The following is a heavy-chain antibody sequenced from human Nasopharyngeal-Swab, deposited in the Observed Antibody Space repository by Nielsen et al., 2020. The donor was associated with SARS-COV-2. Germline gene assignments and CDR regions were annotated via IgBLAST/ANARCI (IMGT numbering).Heavy chain of an antibody. J-gene: IGHJ3*02. CDR2: ISSSSSYI. D-gene: IGHD3-22*01. Sequence: VRQAPGKGLEWVSSISSSSSYIYYADSVKGRFTISRDNAKNSLYLQMNSLRAEDTAVYYCASDPYYDTSDDAFDIWGRGTMVTVSS. V-gene: IGHV3-21*01. CDR3: ASDPYYDTSDDAFDI.